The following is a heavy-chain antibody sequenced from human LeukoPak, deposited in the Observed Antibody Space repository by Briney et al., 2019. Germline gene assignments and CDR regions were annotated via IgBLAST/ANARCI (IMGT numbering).Heavy chain of an antibody. V-gene: IGHV3-23*01. D-gene: IGHD4/OR15-4a*01. J-gene: IGHJ4*02. CDR1: GFIFNKHA. CDR2: LSGSGSST. Sequence: GGSLRLSCVASGFIFNKHAMSWVRQAPGKGLEWVSGLSGSGSSTDYADSVKGRFTVSRDNSKNTLFLQMDSLRAEDTAIYYCTKERDYGPADYWGQGTLVTVSS. CDR3: TKERDYGPADY.